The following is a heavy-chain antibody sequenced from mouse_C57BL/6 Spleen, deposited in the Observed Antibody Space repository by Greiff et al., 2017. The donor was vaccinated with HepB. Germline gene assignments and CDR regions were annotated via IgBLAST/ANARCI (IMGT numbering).Heavy chain of an antibody. Sequence: LQESGAELVRPGTSVKVSCKASGYAFTNYLIEWVKQRPGQGLEWIGVINPGSGGTNYNEKFKGKATLTADKSSSTAYMQLSSLTSEDSAVYFCARLNGYYYYYAMDYWGQGTSVTVSS. V-gene: IGHV1-54*01. J-gene: IGHJ4*01. CDR3: ARLNGYYYYYAMDY. D-gene: IGHD2-3*01. CDR2: INPGSGGT. CDR1: GYAFTNYL.